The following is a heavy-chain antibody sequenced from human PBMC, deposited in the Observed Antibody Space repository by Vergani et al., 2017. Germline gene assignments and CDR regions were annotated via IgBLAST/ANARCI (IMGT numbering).Heavy chain of an antibody. CDR1: GRSITYGAFY. Sequence: QLQLQESGPGLVKPSETLSLTCTVSGRSITYGAFYWGWIRQSPGKGLEWIGSIYSTGSTHHNPSLRRRINMSVDTSKNQFSLKLNSVTAADTAMYYCARMGGYDEGDAFRIGYFDSWGPGILVTVSS. V-gene: IGHV4-39*07. J-gene: IGHJ4*02. CDR3: ARMGGYDEGDAFRIGYFDS. D-gene: IGHD3-22*01. CDR2: IYSTGST.